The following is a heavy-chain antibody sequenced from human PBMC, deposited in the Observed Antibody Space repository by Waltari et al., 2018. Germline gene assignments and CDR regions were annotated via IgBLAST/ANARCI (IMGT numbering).Heavy chain of an antibody. CDR2: LSYSEAT. CDR1: GASITSDRHY. CDR3: ATYIGASLGTAAIDV. D-gene: IGHD5-12*01. Sequence: QLQLQESGPGLVKPSETLSLTCSVSGASITSDRHYWGWIRQPPGQTLEWIATLSYSEATYISPALRSRVTMSSDTSRNHLSLILGSVTATDTAVYYCATYIGASLGTAAIDVWGQGTLVTVSS. V-gene: IGHV4-39*01. J-gene: IGHJ3*01.